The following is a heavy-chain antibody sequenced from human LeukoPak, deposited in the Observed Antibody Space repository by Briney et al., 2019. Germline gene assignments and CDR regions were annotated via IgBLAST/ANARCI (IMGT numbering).Heavy chain of an antibody. CDR1: GGSISSYY. V-gene: IGHV4-59*01. CDR2: MYYSGST. Sequence: SETLSLTCTVSGGSISSYYWSWIRQPPGKGLEYIGYMYYSGSTYHNPSLKSRVTMSVDTSKNQFSLKLSSLTAADTAVYYCARLSGYDWESYYDYWGQGTLVTVSS. D-gene: IGHD5-12*01. J-gene: IGHJ4*02. CDR3: ARLSGYDWESYYDY.